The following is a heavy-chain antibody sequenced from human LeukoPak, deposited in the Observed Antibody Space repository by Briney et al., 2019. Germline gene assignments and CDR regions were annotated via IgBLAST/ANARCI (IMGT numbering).Heavy chain of an antibody. Sequence: GGSLRLSCAASGYTFSSYAMTWVRQAPGRGLEWVSVIGPSGGDIIYADSVKGRFTISRDNSANTLYLQMNSLRAEDTAVYYCAKYCGGDCFRNFDSWGQGTLVTVSS. CDR1: GYTFSSYA. J-gene: IGHJ4*02. CDR2: IGPSGGDI. CDR3: AKYCGGDCFRNFDS. V-gene: IGHV3-23*01. D-gene: IGHD2-21*02.